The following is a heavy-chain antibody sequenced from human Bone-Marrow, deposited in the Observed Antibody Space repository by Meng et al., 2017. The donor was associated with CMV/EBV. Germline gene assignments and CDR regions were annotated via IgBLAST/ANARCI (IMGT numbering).Heavy chain of an antibody. J-gene: IGHJ5*02. Sequence: QLQFEETGPGLVKPSETLSLTCTVSSGSIRSSGYYWGWIRQPPGKGLEWIGSIYYSGSSYYNSSLKSRVTISLDTSKNQFSLRLSSVTAADTAVYYCARASTTTGTKGDWFDPWGQGTLVTVSS. CDR2: IYYSGSS. CDR3: ARASTTTGTKGDWFDP. CDR1: SGSIRSSGYY. D-gene: IGHD1-1*01. V-gene: IGHV4-39*07.